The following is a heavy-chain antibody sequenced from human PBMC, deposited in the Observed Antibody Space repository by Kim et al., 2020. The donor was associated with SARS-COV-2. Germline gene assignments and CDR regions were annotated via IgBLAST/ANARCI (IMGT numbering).Heavy chain of an antibody. J-gene: IGHJ6*02. D-gene: IGHD3-10*01. V-gene: IGHV3-73*01. CDR2: IRSKANSYAT. Sequence: GGSLRLSCAASGFTFSGSAMHWVRQASGKGLEWVVRIRSKANSYATAYAASVKGRFTISRDDSKNTAYLQMNSLKTEDTAVYYCTSYGSGEYYYYGMDVWGQGTTVTVSS. CDR3: TSYGSGEYYYYGMDV. CDR1: GFTFSGSA.